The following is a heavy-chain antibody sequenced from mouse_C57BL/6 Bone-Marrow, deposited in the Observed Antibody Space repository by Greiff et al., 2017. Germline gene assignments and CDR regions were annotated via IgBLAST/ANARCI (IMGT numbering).Heavy chain of an antibody. J-gene: IGHJ3*01. CDR2: INPGSGGT. CDR1: GYAFTNYL. Sequence: VKLMESGAELVRPGTSVKVSCKASGYAFTNYLIEWVKQRPGQGLEWIGVINPGSGGTNYNEKFKGKATLTADKSSSTAYMQLSSLTSEDSAVYFCARGGFAYWGQGTLVTVSA. CDR3: ARGGFAY. V-gene: IGHV1-54*01.